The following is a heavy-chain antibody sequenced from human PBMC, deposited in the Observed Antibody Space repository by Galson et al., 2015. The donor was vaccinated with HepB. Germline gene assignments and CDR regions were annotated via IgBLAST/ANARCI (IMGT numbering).Heavy chain of an antibody. D-gene: IGHD3-3*01. V-gene: IGHV1-18*01. CDR1: GYTFTSYG. CDR3: ARVQAPFLEWFQYYYYYYYMDV. J-gene: IGHJ6*03. Sequence: SVKVSCKASGYTFTSYGISWVRQAPGQGLEWMGWISAYNGNTNYAQKLQGRVTMTTDTSTSTAYMELRSLRSDDTAVYYCARVQAPFLEWFQYYYYYYYMDVWGKGTTVTVSS. CDR2: ISAYNGNT.